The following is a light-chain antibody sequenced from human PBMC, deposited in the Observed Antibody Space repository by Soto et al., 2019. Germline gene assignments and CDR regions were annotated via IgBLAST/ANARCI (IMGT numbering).Light chain of an antibody. CDR3: CSYIGGATLV. J-gene: IGLJ2*01. V-gene: IGLV2-23*02. CDR1: SDDVGGYDL. Sequence: QSALTQPASVSGSPGQSITISCTGTSDDVGGYDLVSWYQQHPGKAPKVLISEVNKRPSGVSNRFSGSKSGNTASLTISGLQAEDEADYYCCSYIGGATLVFGGGTKLTVL. CDR2: EVN.